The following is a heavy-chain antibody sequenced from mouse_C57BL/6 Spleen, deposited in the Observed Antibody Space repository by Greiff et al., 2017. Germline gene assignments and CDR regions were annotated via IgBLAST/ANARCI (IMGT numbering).Heavy chain of an antibody. J-gene: IGHJ2*01. D-gene: IGHD2-1*01. CDR2: IDPETGGT. CDR3: TRRIYYGNPYYFDY. CDR1: GYTFTDYE. Sequence: QVQLQQSGAELVRPGASVTLSCKASGYTFTDYEMHWVKQTPVHGLEWIGAIDPETGGTAYNQKFKGKAILTADKSSSTAYMELRSLTSEDSAVYYCTRRIYYGNPYYFDYWGQGTTLTVSS. V-gene: IGHV1-15*01.